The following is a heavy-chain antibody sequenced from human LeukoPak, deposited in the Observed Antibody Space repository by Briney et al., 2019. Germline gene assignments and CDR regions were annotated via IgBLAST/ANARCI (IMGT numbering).Heavy chain of an antibody. J-gene: IGHJ4*02. CDR2: ISYSGST. Sequence: SETLSLTGTVSGGSISSSSYYWGWIRQPPGKGLEWIGSISYSGSTHYNPSLKSRVTVSRDTSKNQFSLKLSSVTAADTAVYYCARVIIAAAGSGAFDYWGQGTLVTVSS. CDR3: ARVIIAAAGSGAFDY. V-gene: IGHV4-39*07. CDR1: GGSISSSSYY. D-gene: IGHD6-13*01.